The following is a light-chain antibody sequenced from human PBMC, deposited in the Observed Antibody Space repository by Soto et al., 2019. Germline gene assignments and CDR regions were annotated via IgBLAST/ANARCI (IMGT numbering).Light chain of an antibody. J-gene: IGKJ1*01. CDR1: QTVNAW. V-gene: IGKV1-5*01. CDR3: QQYNTHSGM. CDR2: DAS. Sequence: DIQMTQSQSTLSASLGDRVTITCRASQTVNAWLAWYQHKPGKAPKPLIYDASILESGDPARFSGSGSGTEFVLTISSLQPDDVGTYYCQQYNTHSGMFDQGTKVEIK.